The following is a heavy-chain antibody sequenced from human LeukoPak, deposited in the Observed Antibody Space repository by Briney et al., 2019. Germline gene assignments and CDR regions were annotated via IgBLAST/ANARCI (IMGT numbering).Heavy chain of an antibody. CDR2: IYWDDDK. J-gene: IGHJ2*01. V-gene: IGHV2-5*02. CDR1: GFSFSTSRVG. CDR3: AHTTNYNDTSGWYFDL. Sequence: SGPTLVKPTQTLTVTCTFSGFSFSTSRVGVAWIRQPPGKALEWLALIYWDDDKRYSSSLKSRPTVTKDTSKNQVDLTMTSMDPEDTATYYCAHTTNYNDTSGWYFDLWGRGTLVTVSS. D-gene: IGHD4/OR15-4a*01.